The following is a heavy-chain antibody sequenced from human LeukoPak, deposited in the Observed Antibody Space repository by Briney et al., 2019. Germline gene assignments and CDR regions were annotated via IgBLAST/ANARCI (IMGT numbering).Heavy chain of an antibody. V-gene: IGHV1-24*01. J-gene: IGHJ5*02. D-gene: IGHD3-10*01. CDR1: GYTLTELS. CDR2: FDPEDGET. Sequence: ASVKVSCKVSGYTLTELSMHWVRQAPGKGLEWMGGFDPEDGETIYAQKFQGRVTMTEDTSTDTAYMGLSSLRSEDTAVYYCATDGRITMVRGPFDPWGQGTLVTVSS. CDR3: ATDGRITMVRGPFDP.